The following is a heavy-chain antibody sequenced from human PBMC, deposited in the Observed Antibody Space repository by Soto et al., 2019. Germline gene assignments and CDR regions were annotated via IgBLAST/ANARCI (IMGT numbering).Heavy chain of an antibody. V-gene: IGHV4-59*01. J-gene: IGHJ4*02. Sequence: LSLTCTVSGGSISGYYWRWIRQPPGKGLEWIGYIYHSGSTNYNPSLKSRVTISVDTSKNQFSLKLCSLIAADTAVYYCARSSPTVYYYDSSGQYYFDYWGQGTLVTVSS. CDR1: GGSISGYY. CDR2: IYHSGST. D-gene: IGHD3-22*01. CDR3: ARSSPTVYYYDSSGQYYFDY.